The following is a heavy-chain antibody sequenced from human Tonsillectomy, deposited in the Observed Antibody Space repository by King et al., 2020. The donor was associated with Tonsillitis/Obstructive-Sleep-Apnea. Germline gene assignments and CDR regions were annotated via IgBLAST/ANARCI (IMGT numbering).Heavy chain of an antibody. CDR3: ARMEISLYGSSSRDWFDP. V-gene: IGHV4-34*01. CDR2: INHRGST. D-gene: IGHD6-6*01. Sequence: VQLPQWGAGLLKPSETLSLTCAVYGGSFSDYYWSWIRQPPGKGLEWIGEINHRGSTNYNPSLKSRVTMSVDTSKNQFSLTLSSVTAADTAVYYCARMEISLYGSSSRDWFDPWGQGTLVTVSS. J-gene: IGHJ5*02. CDR1: GGSFSDYY.